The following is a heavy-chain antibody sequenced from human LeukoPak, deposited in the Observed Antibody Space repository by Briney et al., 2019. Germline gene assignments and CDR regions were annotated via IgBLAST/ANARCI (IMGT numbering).Heavy chain of an antibody. CDR1: GFTFSSYS. V-gene: IGHV3-21*01. CDR3: ARVTIVGYYFL. J-gene: IGHJ4*02. Sequence: GGSLRLSCAASGFTFSSYSMNWVRHAPGKGLEWVSSISSSSSYIYYADSVKGRFTISRDNAKNSLYLQMNSLRAEDTAVYYCARVTIVGYYFLWGQGTLVTVSS. D-gene: IGHD3-3*01. CDR2: ISSSSSYI.